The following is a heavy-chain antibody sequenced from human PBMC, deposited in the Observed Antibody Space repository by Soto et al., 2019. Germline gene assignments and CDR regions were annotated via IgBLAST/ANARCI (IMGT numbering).Heavy chain of an antibody. Sequence: PGGSLRLSCAASGFTVSSIYMSWVRQAPGKGLEWVSVIYSGGSTYYADSVKGRFTISRDNSKNTLYLQMNSLRAEDTAVYYCARSSNSIAAAGTGFDYWGQGTLVTVS. J-gene: IGHJ4*02. CDR2: IYSGGST. CDR1: GFTVSSIY. V-gene: IGHV3-53*01. CDR3: ARSSNSIAAAGTGFDY. D-gene: IGHD6-13*01.